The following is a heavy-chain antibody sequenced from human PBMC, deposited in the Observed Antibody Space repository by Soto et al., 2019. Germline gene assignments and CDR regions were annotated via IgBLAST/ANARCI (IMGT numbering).Heavy chain of an antibody. V-gene: IGHV3-30*03. D-gene: IGHD3-16*01. Sequence: QVQLVESGGGVVQPGRSLTLSCAASGFTFSTYGMHWVRQAPGKGLEWVAVISYHGPYKHYGDSVRGRFTISRDNSKNAVYMQMNSLRTEDTGLYYCARDLGANRGSSPDSWGRGTLVTVSS. CDR1: GFTFSTYG. CDR2: ISYHGPYK. CDR3: ARDLGANRGSSPDS. J-gene: IGHJ4*02.